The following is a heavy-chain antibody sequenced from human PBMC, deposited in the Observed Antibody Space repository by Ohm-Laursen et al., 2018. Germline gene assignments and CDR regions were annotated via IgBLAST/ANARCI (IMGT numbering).Heavy chain of an antibody. CDR2: ISGSGGST. V-gene: IGHV3-23*01. J-gene: IGHJ6*02. CDR1: GLTFSDYY. D-gene: IGHD2-15*01. Sequence: SLRLSCAASGLTFSDYYMSWVRQAPGKGLEWVSAISGSGGSTYYADSVKGRFTISRDNSKNTLYLQMNSLRAEDTAVYYCAKGRCSGGSCYGYYYYGMDVWGQGTTVTVSS. CDR3: AKGRCSGGSCYGYYYYGMDV.